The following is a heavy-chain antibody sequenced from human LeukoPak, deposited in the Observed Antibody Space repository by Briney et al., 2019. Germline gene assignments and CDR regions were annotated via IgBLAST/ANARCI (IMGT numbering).Heavy chain of an antibody. Sequence: GGSLRLSCAASGFIFSRNSMNWVRQAPGKGLEWVSSISSSSYIYYADSVKGRFTISRDNAKNSLYLQMNSLRAEDTAVYYCARDGEASSGWSRRDYYYYMDVWGKGTTVTISS. CDR1: GFIFSRNS. CDR2: ISSSSYI. J-gene: IGHJ6*03. CDR3: ARDGEASSGWSRRDYYYYMDV. D-gene: IGHD6-19*01. V-gene: IGHV3-21*04.